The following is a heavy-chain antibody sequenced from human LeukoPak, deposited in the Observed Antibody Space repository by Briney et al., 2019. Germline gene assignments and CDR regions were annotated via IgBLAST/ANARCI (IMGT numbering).Heavy chain of an antibody. D-gene: IGHD3-16*02. CDR1: GGSFSGYY. V-gene: IGHV4-34*01. J-gene: IGHJ4*02. Sequence: PSETLSLTCAVYGGSFSGYYWSWIRQPPGKGLEWIGEINHSGSTNYNPSLKSRVTISVDTSKNQFSLKLSSVTAADTAVYCCARVKYDYVWGSYRYGHYYFDYWGQGTLVTVSS. CDR2: INHSGST. CDR3: ARVKYDYVWGSYRYGHYYFDY.